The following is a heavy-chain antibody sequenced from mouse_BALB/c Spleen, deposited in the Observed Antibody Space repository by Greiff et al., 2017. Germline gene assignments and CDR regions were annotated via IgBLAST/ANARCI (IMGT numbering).Heavy chain of an antibody. V-gene: IGHV5-6-5*01. CDR3: ARGYGYDGFDY. Sequence: EVKVEESGGGLVKPGGSLKLSCAASGFTFSSYAMSWVRQTPEKRLEWVASISSGGSTYYPDSVKGRFTISRDNARNILYLQMSSLRSEDTAMYYCARGYGYDGFDYWGQGTTLTVSS. CDR2: ISSGGST. D-gene: IGHD2-2*01. J-gene: IGHJ2*01. CDR1: GFTFSSYA.